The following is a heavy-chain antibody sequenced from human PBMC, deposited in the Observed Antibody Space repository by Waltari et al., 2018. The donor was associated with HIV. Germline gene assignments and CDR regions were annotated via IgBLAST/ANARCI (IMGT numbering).Heavy chain of an antibody. V-gene: IGHV3-23*01. CDR2: FSGIAGSR. CDR1: GLTFRNYA. Sequence: EVHVLESGGGSVQPGGSLRLSCAASGLTFRNYAMTWVRQAPGKGLEWLSTFSGIAGSRYYADAVKGRFTISRDNFKHTLFLQMNSLRVEDTAVYYCAKDWENDSNGYSYLGAFDLWGPGTSVVVSS. CDR3: AKDWENDSNGYSYLGAFDL. D-gene: IGHD3-22*01. J-gene: IGHJ3*01.